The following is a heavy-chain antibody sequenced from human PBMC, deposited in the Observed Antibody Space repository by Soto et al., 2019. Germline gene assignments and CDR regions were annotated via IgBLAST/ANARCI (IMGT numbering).Heavy chain of an antibody. CDR3: ARDRGPSSGYYPYWFDP. D-gene: IGHD3-22*01. CDR2: IIPIFGTA. CDR1: GGTFSSYA. Sequence: QVQLVQSGAEVKKPGSSVKVSCKASGGTFSSYAISWVRQAPGQGLEWMGEIIPIFGTANYAQKFQGRVTITADESTSTADMELSSLRSEGTAVYYCARDRGPSSGYYPYWFDPWGQGTLVTVSS. J-gene: IGHJ5*02. V-gene: IGHV1-69*12.